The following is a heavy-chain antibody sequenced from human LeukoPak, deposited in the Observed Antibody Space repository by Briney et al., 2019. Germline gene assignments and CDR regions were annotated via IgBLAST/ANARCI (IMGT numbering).Heavy chain of an antibody. Sequence: GGSLRLSCAASGVTLSTYAMSWARQAPGKGLEWVSVIYSGGSTYYADSVKGRFTISRDNSKNTLYLQMNSLRAEDTAVYYCARRDSGSYYFSYWGQGTLVTVSS. V-gene: IGHV3-53*01. CDR1: GVTLSTYA. CDR3: ARRDSGSYYFSY. J-gene: IGHJ4*02. CDR2: IYSGGST. D-gene: IGHD1-26*01.